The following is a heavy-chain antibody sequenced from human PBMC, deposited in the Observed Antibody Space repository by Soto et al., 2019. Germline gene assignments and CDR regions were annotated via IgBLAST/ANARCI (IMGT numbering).Heavy chain of an antibody. CDR2: IYTSGST. V-gene: IGHV4-4*07. D-gene: IGHD3-10*01. CDR1: GGSISSYY. Sequence: PSETLSLTCTASGGSISSYYWSWILQPAAKGLEWIGRIYTSGSTNYNPSLKSRVTMSVDTSKNQFSLKLSSVTAADTAVYYCARDRLGDYYGSGSSPDGMDVWGQGTTVT. J-gene: IGHJ6*02. CDR3: ARDRLGDYYGSGSSPDGMDV.